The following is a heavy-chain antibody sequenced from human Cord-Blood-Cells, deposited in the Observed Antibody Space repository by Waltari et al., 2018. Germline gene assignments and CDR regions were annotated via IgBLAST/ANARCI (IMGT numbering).Heavy chain of an antibody. CDR3: ASGTGIAAAGTENYYYGMDV. V-gene: IGHV1-69*01. J-gene: IGHJ6*02. CDR1: GGTFSSYA. D-gene: IGHD6-13*01. Sequence: QVQLVQSGAEVKKPGSSVKVSCKASGGTFSSYAISWVRQAPGQGPGWMGGISHIFGTANSAQKFQGRGTITADESMSTAYMELSSLGSEDTAVYYCASGTGIAAAGTENYYYGMDVWGQGTTVTVSS. CDR2: ISHIFGTA.